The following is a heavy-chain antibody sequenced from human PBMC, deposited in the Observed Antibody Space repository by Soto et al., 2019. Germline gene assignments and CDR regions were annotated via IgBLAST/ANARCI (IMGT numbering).Heavy chain of an antibody. J-gene: IGHJ4*02. Sequence: QVQLVQSGAEVKKPGSSVKVSCKASGGTFSSYAISWVRQAPGQGLEWMGGIIPIFGTANYAQKFQGRVTINADKSTSTAYMELSSLRSEDTAVYYCASDFPMTGTTYYFDYWGQGTLVTVSS. CDR1: GGTFSSYA. V-gene: IGHV1-69*06. CDR2: IIPIFGTA. D-gene: IGHD1-7*01. CDR3: ASDFPMTGTTYYFDY.